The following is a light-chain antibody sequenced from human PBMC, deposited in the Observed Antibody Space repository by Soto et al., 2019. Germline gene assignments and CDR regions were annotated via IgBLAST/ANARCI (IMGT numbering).Light chain of an antibody. V-gene: IGLV4-69*01. CDR3: QTWGTGTWV. CDR1: SGHSNFA. J-gene: IGLJ3*02. CDR2: LNSDGSH. Sequence: QPVLTQSPSASASLGASVKLTCTLSSGHSNFAIAWHQQQPEKGPRYLMKLNSDGSHTKGDGIPDRFSASSSGAERYLTISSLQSEDEADYYCQTWGTGTWVFGGGTKLTVL.